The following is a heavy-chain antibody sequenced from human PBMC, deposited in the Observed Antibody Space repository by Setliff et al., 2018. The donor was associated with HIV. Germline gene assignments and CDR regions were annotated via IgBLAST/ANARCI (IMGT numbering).Heavy chain of an antibody. CDR3: ARGPPFAF. CDR1: GGSFIGSSFQ. Sequence: SETLSLTCNVSGGSFIGSSFQSTWIRQPPGRGLKWIGDIAYSGTTVYTNYNPSLESRVTVSEDTSRHQFFLKLTSVTADDTGIYYCARGPPFAFWGQGLLVTVSS. CDR2: IAYSGTTVYT. V-gene: IGHV4-39*07. J-gene: IGHJ4*02.